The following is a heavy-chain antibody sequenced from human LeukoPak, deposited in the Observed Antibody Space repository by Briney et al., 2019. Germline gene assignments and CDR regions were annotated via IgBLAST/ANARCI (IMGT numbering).Heavy chain of an antibody. J-gene: IGHJ3*02. V-gene: IGHV4-39*02. CDR1: GGSISSSSYY. CDR2: IYYSGST. D-gene: IGHD2-2*01. Sequence: SETLSLTCTVSGGSISSSSYYWGWIRQPPGKGLEWIVSIYYSGSTYFNPSLKSRVVMSVDTSKNHFSLKLRSVPAADTAVYYCARLKVMEDNQPLARRAFDIWGQGTMVTVSS. CDR3: ARLKVMEDNQPLARRAFDI.